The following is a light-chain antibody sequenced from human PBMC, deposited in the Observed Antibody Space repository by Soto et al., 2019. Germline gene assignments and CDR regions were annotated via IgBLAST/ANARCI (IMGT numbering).Light chain of an antibody. Sequence: DLTHSPGTLSLSPGERATLSCRASQSVSSSYLAWYQQKPGQAPRLLIYGASSRATGIPDRFSGSGSGTDFTLTISRLEPEDFAVYYCQQYGSSLLWTFGQGTKVDIK. CDR2: GAS. V-gene: IGKV3-20*01. J-gene: IGKJ2*02. CDR3: QQYGSSLLWT. CDR1: QSVSSSY.